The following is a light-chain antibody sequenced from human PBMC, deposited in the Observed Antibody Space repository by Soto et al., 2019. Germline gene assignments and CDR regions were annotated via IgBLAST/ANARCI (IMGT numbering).Light chain of an antibody. CDR3: CSYTSSSTAYV. Sequence: QSVLTQPASVSGSPGQSITISCTGTSSDVGGYNYVSWYQQHPGKAPKLMIYEVSNRPSGVSNRFSGSKSGNTASLTISGLQAEDEADYYGCSYTSSSTAYVFGTGTKLTVL. V-gene: IGLV2-14*01. J-gene: IGLJ1*01. CDR1: SSDVGGYNY. CDR2: EVS.